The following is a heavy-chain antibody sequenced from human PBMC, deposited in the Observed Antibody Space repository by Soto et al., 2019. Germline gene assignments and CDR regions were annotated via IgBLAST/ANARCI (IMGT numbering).Heavy chain of an antibody. CDR2: IYYSGST. D-gene: IGHD5-18*01. CDR1: GGSISSYY. Sequence: SETLSLTCTVSGGSISSYYWSWIRQPPGKGLEWIGYIYYSGSTNYNPSLKSRVTISVDTSKNQFSLKLSSVTAADTAVYYCARHGYSYGYPYYYYYGMDVWGQGTTVTVSS. CDR3: ARHGYSYGYPYYYYYGMDV. V-gene: IGHV4-59*08. J-gene: IGHJ6*02.